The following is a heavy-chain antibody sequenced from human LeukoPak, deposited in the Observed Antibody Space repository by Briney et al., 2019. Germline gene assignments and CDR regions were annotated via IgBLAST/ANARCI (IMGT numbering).Heavy chain of an antibody. CDR2: MIPMFYTP. CDR3: ARSEEMGTINYLDV. CDR1: GGSFNSYA. J-gene: IGHJ6*03. D-gene: IGHD5-24*01. Sequence: SVKVSCKTSGGSFNSYAISWVRQAPGQGLEWMGVMIPMFYTPTYAQKFQGRLTITADRSTNTTCMELSSLRSEDTAMYYCARSEEMGTINYLDVWGEGTTVTVS. V-gene: IGHV1-69*06.